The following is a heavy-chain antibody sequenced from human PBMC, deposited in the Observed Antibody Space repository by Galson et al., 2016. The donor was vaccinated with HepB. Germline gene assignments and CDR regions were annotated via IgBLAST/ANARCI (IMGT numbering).Heavy chain of an antibody. V-gene: IGHV3-21*01. CDR2: ISSGSAYR. CDR3: ARMRYSSGWLDGFDI. Sequence: SLRLSCAASGFIFSTYSMNWVRQAPGKGLEWVSSISSGSAYRYYADSVKGRFTISRDNAKKSLYLKMNSLRAEDTAVYYCARMRYSSGWLDGFDIWGQGTMVTGSS. J-gene: IGHJ3*02. D-gene: IGHD6-19*01. CDR1: GFIFSTYS.